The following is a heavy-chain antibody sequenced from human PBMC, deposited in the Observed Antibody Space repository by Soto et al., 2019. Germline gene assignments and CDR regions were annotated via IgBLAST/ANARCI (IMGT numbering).Heavy chain of an antibody. D-gene: IGHD6-6*01. Sequence: QVQLVQSGAEVKKPGSSVRVSCKASGGTLRTFPISWVRQAPGQGLEWMGGIIPILRTPNYAQKFQGRLTINAEESTSTAYMELSSMRSGDTTRDFCARDRSIENYRLSWSDAFAMWGQGTRVTVSS. CDR1: GGTLRTFP. J-gene: IGHJ3*02. CDR2: IIPILRTP. V-gene: IGHV1-69*01. CDR3: ARDRSIENYRLSWSDAFAM.